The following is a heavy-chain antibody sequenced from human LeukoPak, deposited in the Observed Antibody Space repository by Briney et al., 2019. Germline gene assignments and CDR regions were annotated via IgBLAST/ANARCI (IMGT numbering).Heavy chain of an antibody. J-gene: IGHJ4*02. CDR2: ISWNSGSI. CDR3: AKDSFYSSGWLFDY. V-gene: IGHV3-9*01. Sequence: GRSLRLSCAASGFTIDDYAMHWVRQAPGKGLEWVSGISWNSGSIGYADSVKGRFTISRDNAKNSLYLQMNSLRAEDTALYYCAKDSFYSSGWLFDYWGQGTLVTVSS. CDR1: GFTIDDYA. D-gene: IGHD6-19*01.